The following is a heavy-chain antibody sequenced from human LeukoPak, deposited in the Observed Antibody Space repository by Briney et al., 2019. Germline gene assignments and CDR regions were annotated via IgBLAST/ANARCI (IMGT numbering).Heavy chain of an antibody. CDR2: INHSGST. CDR3: ARVDTGWFDP. J-gene: IGHJ5*02. D-gene: IGHD3-10*01. V-gene: IGHV4-34*01. Sequence: SETLSLTCTVSGGSINSYYWSWIRQPPGKGLEWIGEINHSGSTNYNPSLKSRVTISVDTSKNQFSLKLSSVTAADTAVYYCARVDTGWFDPWGQGTLVTVSS. CDR1: GGSINSYY.